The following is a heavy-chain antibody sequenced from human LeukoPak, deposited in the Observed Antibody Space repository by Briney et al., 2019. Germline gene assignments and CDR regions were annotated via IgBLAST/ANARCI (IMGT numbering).Heavy chain of an antibody. CDR2: IRSSSSYI. V-gene: IGHV3-21*01. CDR3: ARVYYYGSGSYHNYYYYGMDV. Sequence: GGSLRLSCAASGFTFSSYSMNWVRQAPGKGLEWVSSIRSSSSYIYYADSVKGRFTISRDNAKNSLYLQMNSLRAEDTAVYYCARVYYYGSGSYHNYYYYGMDVWGQGTTVTVSS. D-gene: IGHD3-10*01. CDR1: GFTFSSYS. J-gene: IGHJ6*02.